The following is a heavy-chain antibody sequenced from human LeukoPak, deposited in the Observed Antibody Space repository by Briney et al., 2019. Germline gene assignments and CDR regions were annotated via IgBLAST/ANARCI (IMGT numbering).Heavy chain of an antibody. CDR2: ISAYNGNT. D-gene: IGHD3-10*01. V-gene: IGHV1-18*01. Sequence: GASVKVSCKASGYTFTSYGISWVRQAPGQGLEWMGWISAYNGNTNYAQKLQGRVTMTTDTSTSTAYMELRSLRSDDTAVYYCAGDVHAFFGSGSYYNGHAFDIWGQGTMVTVSS. J-gene: IGHJ3*02. CDR3: AGDVHAFFGSGSYYNGHAFDI. CDR1: GYTFTSYG.